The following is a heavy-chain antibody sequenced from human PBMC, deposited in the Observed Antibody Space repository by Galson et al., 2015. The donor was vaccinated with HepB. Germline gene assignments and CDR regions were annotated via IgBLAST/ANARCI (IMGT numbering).Heavy chain of an antibody. D-gene: IGHD3-22*01. Sequence: TLSLTCTVSGGSISSGGYYWSWIRQHPGKGLEWIGYIYYSGGTYYNPSLKSRVTISVDTSKNQFSLKLSSVTAEDTAVYYCARDRLYYDSSGYLGFDYWGQGTLVTVSS. CDR1: GGSISSGGYY. V-gene: IGHV4-31*03. CDR2: IYYSGGT. CDR3: ARDRLYYDSSGYLGFDY. J-gene: IGHJ4*02.